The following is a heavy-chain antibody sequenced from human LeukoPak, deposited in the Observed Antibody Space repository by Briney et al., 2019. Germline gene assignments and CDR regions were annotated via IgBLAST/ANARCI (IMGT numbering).Heavy chain of an antibody. CDR2: IIPILGIA. V-gene: IGHV1-69*04. CDR3: ARDLPPYYFDY. Sequence: SVKASCKASGGIFSSYAISWVRQAPGQGLEWMGRIIPILGIANYAQKFQGRVTITADKSTSTAYMDLSSLRSEDTAVYYCARDLPPYYFDYWGQGTLVTVSS. J-gene: IGHJ4*02. CDR1: GGIFSSYA.